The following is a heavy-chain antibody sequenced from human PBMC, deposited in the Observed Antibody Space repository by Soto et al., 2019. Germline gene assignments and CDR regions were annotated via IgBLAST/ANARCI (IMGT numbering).Heavy chain of an antibody. CDR3: ARESSSSCHDY. CDR2: ISGYNGNT. V-gene: IGHV1-18*01. D-gene: IGHD6-13*01. J-gene: IGHJ4*02. CDR1: GYTFTSYG. Sequence: QVQLVQSGAEVKKPGASVKVSCKASGYTFTSYGISWVRQAPGQGLEGMGWISGYNGNTNYAQKLQGRVTMTTDTSPSHAYMELRSLRSADTAVYYCARESSSSCHDYWGQGTLVTVSS.